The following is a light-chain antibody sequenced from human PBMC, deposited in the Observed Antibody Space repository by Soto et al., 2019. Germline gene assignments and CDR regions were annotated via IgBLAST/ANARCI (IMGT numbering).Light chain of an antibody. CDR3: QQRGDWPAT. CDR2: DAS. V-gene: IGKV3-11*01. CDR1: QSENNF. Sequence: ETLLTQSPATLSLSTGERATLSCRASQSENNFLAWYQQKPGQAPRLLIFDASYRATGVPSRFSGSGSGTDFTITISSLAPEDFAVYYCQQRGDWPATFGPGTKVEIK. J-gene: IGKJ3*01.